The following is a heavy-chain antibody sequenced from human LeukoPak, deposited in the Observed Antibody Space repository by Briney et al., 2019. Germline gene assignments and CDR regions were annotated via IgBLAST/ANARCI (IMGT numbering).Heavy chain of an antibody. CDR3: ARDFYYDILTGYYTVPNFADP. V-gene: IGHV3-74*01. CDR1: GFTFSSYW. D-gene: IGHD3-9*01. J-gene: IGHJ5*02. Sequence: PGGSLRLSCAASGFTFSSYWMHWVRQAPGKGLVWVSRINSDGSSTSYADSVNGRFTISRDNAKNTLYLQMNSLRAEDTAVYYCARDFYYDILTGYYTVPNFADPWGQGTLVTVSS. CDR2: INSDGSST.